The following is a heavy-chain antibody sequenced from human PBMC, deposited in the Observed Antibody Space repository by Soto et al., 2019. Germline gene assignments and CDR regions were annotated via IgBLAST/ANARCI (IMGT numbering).Heavy chain of an antibody. Sequence: SETLSLTCTVSGGSISSSSYYWGWIRQPPGKGLEWIGSIYYSGSTYYNPSLKSRVTISVDTSKNQFSLKLSSVTAADTAVYYCARHAPSRSSYYMDVWGKGTTVTVSS. CDR2: IYYSGST. CDR1: GGSISSSSYY. V-gene: IGHV4-39*01. J-gene: IGHJ6*03. CDR3: ARHAPSRSSYYMDV.